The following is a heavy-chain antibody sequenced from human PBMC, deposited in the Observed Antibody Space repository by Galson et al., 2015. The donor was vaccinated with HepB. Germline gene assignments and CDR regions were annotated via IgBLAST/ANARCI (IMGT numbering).Heavy chain of an antibody. D-gene: IGHD1-26*01. J-gene: IGHJ4*02. CDR2: IRQDGSET. CDR3: VREKRGSYVAVYDY. CDR1: GFIFDNYW. V-gene: IGHV3-7*03. Sequence: SLRLSCAGSGFIFDNYWMTWVRQLPGKGLEWVARIRQDGSETDYVDSVKGRFIISRDNVEKSLYLQMRSLRVADTAAYFCVREKRGSYVAVYDYGGRGTQVTVSS.